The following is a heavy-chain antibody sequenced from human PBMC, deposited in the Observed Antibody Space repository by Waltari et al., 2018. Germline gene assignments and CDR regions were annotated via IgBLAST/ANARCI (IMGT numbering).Heavy chain of an antibody. CDR2: ITATGVTT. D-gene: IGHD2-2*01. V-gene: IGHV3-48*04. Sequence: EVQLEESGGGLGQPGGSLRLSCAASGFTFNSFTMNWVRQAPGKGLEWIAYITATGVTTYYADSVRGRFTISRDNDKSSVFLQMDSLRLEDTAVYYCVRNWVQAGRAFDYWGQGTLVTVSS. CDR3: VRNWVQAGRAFDY. CDR1: GFTFNSFT. J-gene: IGHJ4*02.